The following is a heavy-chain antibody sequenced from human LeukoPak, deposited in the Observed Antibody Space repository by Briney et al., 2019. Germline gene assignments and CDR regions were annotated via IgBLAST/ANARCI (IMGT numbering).Heavy chain of an antibody. V-gene: IGHV4-59*08. CDR2: SYYSGST. CDR3: ARHGGSGSFDY. J-gene: IGHJ4*02. Sequence: SETLSLTCIVSGGXISSYYWSWIRQPPGKGLEWIGYSYYSGSTTPHPSLKSRVTISVDTSKNQFSLRLRSVTAADTAVYYCARHGGSGSFDYWGQGTLVTVSS. CDR1: GGXISSYY. D-gene: IGHD3-3*01.